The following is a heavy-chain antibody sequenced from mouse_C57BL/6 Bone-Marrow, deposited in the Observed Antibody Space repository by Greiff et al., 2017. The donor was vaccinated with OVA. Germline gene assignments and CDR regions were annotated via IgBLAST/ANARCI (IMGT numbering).Heavy chain of an antibody. V-gene: IGHV1-22*01. CDR3: ARGGSNYDYAMDY. CDR1: GYTFTDYN. CDR2: INPNNGGT. D-gene: IGHD2-5*01. J-gene: IGHJ4*01. Sequence: EVQLQQSGPELVKPGASVKMSCKASGYTFTDYNMHWVKQSHGQSLEWIGYINPNNGGTSYNQKFKGKATLTVNKSSSTAYMEPRSLTSEDSAVYYCARGGSNYDYAMDYWGQGTSVTVSS.